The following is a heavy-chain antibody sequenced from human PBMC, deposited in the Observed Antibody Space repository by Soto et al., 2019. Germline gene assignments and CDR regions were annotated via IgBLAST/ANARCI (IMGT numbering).Heavy chain of an antibody. Sequence: SGPTLVNPTETLTLTCTVSGFSLSNARMGVSWIRQPPGKALEWLAHIFSNDEKSYSTSLKSRLTISKDTSKSQVVLTMTNMDPVDTATYYCVRMNITYYYYGMDVWGQGTRVTVSS. J-gene: IGHJ6*02. CDR1: GFSLSNARMG. CDR3: VRMNITYYYYGMDV. CDR2: IFSNDEK. V-gene: IGHV2-26*01.